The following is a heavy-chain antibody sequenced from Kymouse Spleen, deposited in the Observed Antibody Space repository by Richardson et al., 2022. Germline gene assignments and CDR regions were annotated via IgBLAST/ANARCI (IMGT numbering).Heavy chain of an antibody. CDR1: GGSVSSGSYY. V-gene: IGHV4-61*01. Sequence: QVQLQESGPGLVKPSETLSLTCTVSGGSVSSGSYYWSWIRQPPGKGLEWIGYIYYSGSTNYNPSLKSRVTISVDTSKNQFSLKLSSVTAADTAVYYCARVTMVRGVINYGMDVWGQGTTVTVSS. D-gene: IGHD3-10*01. J-gene: IGHJ6*02. CDR2: IYYSGST. CDR3: ARVTMVRGVINYGMDV.